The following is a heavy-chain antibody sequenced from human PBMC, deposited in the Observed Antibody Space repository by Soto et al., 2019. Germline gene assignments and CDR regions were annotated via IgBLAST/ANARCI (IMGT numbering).Heavy chain of an antibody. CDR1: GYTFSHLG. J-gene: IGHJ4*02. D-gene: IGHD1-26*01. Sequence: AVSVPVSPAASGYTFSHLGIHWVRQAPGQGLEWMGWITPYNENANDAQKHQDRLTITTDTSTNTAYLELRSLRSEDTAVYFCARARMYSGAYHDYWGQGTLVTVSS. V-gene: IGHV1-18*01. CDR3: ARARMYSGAYHDY. CDR2: ITPYNENA.